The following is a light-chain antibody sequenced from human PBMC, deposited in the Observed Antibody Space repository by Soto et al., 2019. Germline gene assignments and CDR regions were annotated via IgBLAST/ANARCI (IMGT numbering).Light chain of an antibody. CDR3: QQLDRYPFT. J-gene: IGKJ4*01. Sequence: DIQLTQSPSFLSASVGDRVTITCRASLDIRGYLAWYQQKPGKVPRLLIYSASTLQSGVPSRFSGSGSGTEFTLTISSLQPEDFASYYCQQLDRYPFTFGGGTRVEL. V-gene: IGKV1-9*01. CDR2: SAS. CDR1: LDIRGY.